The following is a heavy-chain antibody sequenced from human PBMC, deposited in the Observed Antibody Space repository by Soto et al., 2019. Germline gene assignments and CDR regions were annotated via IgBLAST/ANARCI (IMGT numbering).Heavy chain of an antibody. CDR3: ARLDTMPIYYYYYGMDV. D-gene: IGHD2-2*01. Sequence: SETLSLTCAVSGGSISSSNWWSWVRQPPGKGLEWIGEIYHSGSTNYNPSLKSRVTISVDKSKNQFSLKLSSVTAADTAVYYCARLDTMPIYYYYYGMDVWGQGTTVTVSS. CDR2: IYHSGST. J-gene: IGHJ6*02. V-gene: IGHV4-4*02. CDR1: GGSISSSNW.